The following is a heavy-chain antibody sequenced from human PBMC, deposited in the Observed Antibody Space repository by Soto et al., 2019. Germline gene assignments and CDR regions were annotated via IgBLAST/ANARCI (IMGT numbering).Heavy chain of an antibody. CDR1: GFSISRSA. J-gene: IGHJ5*02. CDR3: ARDLQAGTDNVNWFAT. V-gene: IGHV3-30*04. Sequence: QVQLVESGGGVVQPGRSLRLSRAASGFSISRSAMHWVRQAPGKGLEWVAVIAYDGSNRWYADSAKGRFTISRDNSKNTVYLQMSSLRGEATAVYYCARDLQAGTDNVNWFATWGQGTLVTVSS. CDR2: IAYDGSNR. D-gene: IGHD1-1*01.